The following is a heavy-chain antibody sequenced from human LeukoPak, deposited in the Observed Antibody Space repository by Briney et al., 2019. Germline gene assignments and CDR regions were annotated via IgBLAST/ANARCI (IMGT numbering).Heavy chain of an antibody. J-gene: IGHJ3*02. Sequence: SQTLSLTCTVSGGSISNGDYYWSWIRQPPGKGLEWIGYIYYSGSTYYNPSLKSRVTISVDTSKNQFSLKLSSVTAADTAVYYCAREVMDDAFDIWGQGTMVTVSS. CDR2: IYYSGST. V-gene: IGHV4-30-4*01. D-gene: IGHD3-16*01. CDR3: AREVMDDAFDI. CDR1: GGSISNGDYY.